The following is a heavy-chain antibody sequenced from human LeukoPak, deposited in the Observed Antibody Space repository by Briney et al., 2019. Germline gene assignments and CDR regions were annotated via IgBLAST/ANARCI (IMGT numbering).Heavy chain of an antibody. Sequence: GGSLRLSCAASGFTFSSYAMSWVGPAPGRGLEWVSAISGSGGSTYYADSVKGRFTISRYNSKNTLYLQMNSLRAEDTAVYYCARDDSGSYLIYYYYYMDVWGKGTTVTVSS. CDR2: ISGSGGST. J-gene: IGHJ6*03. CDR1: GFTFSSYA. CDR3: ARDDSGSYLIYYYYYMDV. D-gene: IGHD1-26*01. V-gene: IGHV3-23*01.